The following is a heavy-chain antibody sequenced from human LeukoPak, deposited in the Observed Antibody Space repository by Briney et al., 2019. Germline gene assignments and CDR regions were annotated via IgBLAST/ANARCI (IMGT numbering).Heavy chain of an antibody. Sequence: ASVKVSCKASGYTFTSHGITWVRQAPGQGLEWMGWISVYNGNTNYAQKVQARVTMTTDTSTSTAYMELRSLTSDDTAVYYCARDSADCSGGGCYSAEYFQHWGQGTLVTVSS. CDR2: ISVYNGNT. CDR3: ARDSADCSGGGCYSAEYFQH. CDR1: GYTFTSHG. J-gene: IGHJ1*01. V-gene: IGHV1-18*01. D-gene: IGHD2-15*01.